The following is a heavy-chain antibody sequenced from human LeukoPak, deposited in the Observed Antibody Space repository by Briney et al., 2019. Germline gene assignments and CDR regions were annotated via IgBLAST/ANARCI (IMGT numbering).Heavy chain of an antibody. CDR2: ISSSGSTI. Sequence: GGSLRFSCAASGFTSSDYEMNWVRQAAGKGLEWVSYISSSGSTIYYADSVKGRFTISRDNAKSSLYLQMNSLKTEDTAVYYCTTYLGVMDLSYIQYCGQGNLVSVSS. CDR1: GFTSSDYE. CDR3: TTYLGVMDLSYIQY. D-gene: IGHD3-10*01. V-gene: IGHV3-48*03. J-gene: IGHJ4*02.